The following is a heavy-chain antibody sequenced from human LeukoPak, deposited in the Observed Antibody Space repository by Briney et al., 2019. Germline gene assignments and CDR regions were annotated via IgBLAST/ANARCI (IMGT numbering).Heavy chain of an antibody. D-gene: IGHD3-22*01. CDR2: IYSGGST. CDR1: GFTVSSNY. V-gene: IGHV3-66*01. J-gene: IGHJ3*02. Sequence: GGSLRLSCAASGFTVSSNYMSWVRQAPGKGLEWVSVIYSGGSTYYADSVKGRFTISRDNSKNTLYLQMNSLRAEDTVVYYCARVYLGYYDSENAFDIWGQGTMVTVSS. CDR3: ARVYLGYYDSENAFDI.